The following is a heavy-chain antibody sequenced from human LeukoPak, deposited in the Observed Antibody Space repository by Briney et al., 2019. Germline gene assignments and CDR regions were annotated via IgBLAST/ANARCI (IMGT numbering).Heavy chain of an antibody. CDR1: GYTFTSYG. CDR2: ISAYNGNT. Sequence: ASVKVSCKASGYTFTSYGISWVRQAPGQGLEWMGWISAYNGNTNYAQKLQGRVTMTTDTSTSTACMELRSLRSDDTAVYYCARASDYGDNQDDYWGQGTLVTVSS. J-gene: IGHJ4*02. CDR3: ARASDYGDNQDDY. D-gene: IGHD4-17*01. V-gene: IGHV1-18*01.